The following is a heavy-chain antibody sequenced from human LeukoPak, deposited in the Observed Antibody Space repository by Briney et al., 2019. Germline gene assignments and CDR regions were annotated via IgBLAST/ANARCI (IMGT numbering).Heavy chain of an antibody. Sequence: SVKVSCKASGGSFSSYAISWVRQAPGQGLEWMGGIIPIFGTANYAQKFQGRVTITADESTSTAYMGLSSLRSEDTAVYYCAGLIRFLEWPNAFDIWGQGTMVTVSS. CDR1: GGSFSSYA. CDR2: IIPIFGTA. D-gene: IGHD3-3*01. J-gene: IGHJ3*02. CDR3: AGLIRFLEWPNAFDI. V-gene: IGHV1-69*13.